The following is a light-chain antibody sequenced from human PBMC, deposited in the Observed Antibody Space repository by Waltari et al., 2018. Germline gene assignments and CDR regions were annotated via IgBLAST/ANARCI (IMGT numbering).Light chain of an antibody. V-gene: IGKV3-11*01. J-gene: IGKJ1*01. CDR1: QSVSVY. CDR2: DAS. CDR3: QQRTDRPPVT. Sequence: EVVLTQSPATLSLSPGERATLSCRASQSVSVYLAWYQQKPVQAPRLLLYDASDRATGVPARFSGSGSGTEFTLTISSLEPEDFAVYYCQQRTDRPPVTFGQGTRVEMK.